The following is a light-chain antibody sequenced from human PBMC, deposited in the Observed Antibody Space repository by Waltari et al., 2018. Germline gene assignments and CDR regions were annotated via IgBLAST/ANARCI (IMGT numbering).Light chain of an antibody. V-gene: IGLV2-23*01. CDR3: SSNAGRGIV. CDR2: EGN. J-gene: IGLJ2*01. Sequence: QSALTQPASVSGSPGQSITAPCTRATSDAGSHDVACWYQQHPGKAPKLIIYEGNKRPSGVSNRFSGFKSGNTASLTISGLQAEDEAEYYCSSNAGRGIVFGGGTKLTVL. CDR1: TSDAGSHDV.